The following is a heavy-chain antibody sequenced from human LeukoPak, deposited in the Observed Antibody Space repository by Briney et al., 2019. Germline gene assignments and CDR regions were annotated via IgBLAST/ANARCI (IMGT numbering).Heavy chain of an antibody. CDR1: GFTFSSYA. J-gene: IGHJ4*02. CDR2: ISGSGGST. CDR3: AKSSRGSYYFDY. Sequence: GGSLRLSCSASGFTFSSYAMSWVRQAPGKGLEWVSAISGSGGSTYYADSVKGRFTISRDNSKNTLYLQMNSLRAEDTAVYYCAKSSRGSYYFDYWGQGTLVTVSS. D-gene: IGHD1-26*01. V-gene: IGHV3-23*01.